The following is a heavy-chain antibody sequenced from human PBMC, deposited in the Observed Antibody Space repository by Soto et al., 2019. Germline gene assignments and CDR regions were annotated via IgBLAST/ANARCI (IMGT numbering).Heavy chain of an antibody. J-gene: IGHJ5*02. Sequence: GGSLRLSCAASGFTFSSYWMSWVRQAPGKGLEWVANIKQDGSEKYYVDSVKGRFTISRDNAKNSLYLQMNSLRAEDTAVYYCAKDAISMVRGTNNWFDPWGQGTLATVSS. V-gene: IGHV3-7*03. CDR2: IKQDGSEK. CDR3: AKDAISMVRGTNNWFDP. D-gene: IGHD3-10*01. CDR1: GFTFSSYW.